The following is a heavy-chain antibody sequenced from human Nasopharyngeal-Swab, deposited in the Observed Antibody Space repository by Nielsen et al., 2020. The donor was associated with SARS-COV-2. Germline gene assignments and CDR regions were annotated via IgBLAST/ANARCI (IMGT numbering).Heavy chain of an antibody. CDR2: ISSSSSTI. CDR1: GFTFSSYS. D-gene: IGHD6-6*01. Sequence: GGSLRLSCAASGFTFSSYSMNWVRQAPGKGLEWVSYISSSSSTIYYADSVKGRFIISRDNAKNSLYLQMNSLRDEDTAVYYCAREPAARPPAPDYYYYYGMDVWGQGTTVTVSS. J-gene: IGHJ6*02. CDR3: AREPAARPPAPDYYYYYGMDV. V-gene: IGHV3-48*02.